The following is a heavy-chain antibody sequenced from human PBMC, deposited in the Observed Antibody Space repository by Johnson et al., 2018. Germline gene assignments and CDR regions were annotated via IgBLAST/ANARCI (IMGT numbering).Heavy chain of an antibody. D-gene: IGHD3-22*01. V-gene: IGHV1-8*01. CDR3: AKDRGDCGGYDSSGHYMDV. CDR2: MNPKSGNH. J-gene: IGHJ6*03. Sequence: QVQLVQSGAEVKMPGASVKVSCKASGYPFNRSDINWVRQATGQGLEWMGWMNPKSGNHGYAQKFQGRVTMTRTTSISTAYMGLSSLRSGDPAVYYRAKDRGDCGGYDSSGHYMDVWVKGTTVTVAS. CDR1: GYPFNRSD.